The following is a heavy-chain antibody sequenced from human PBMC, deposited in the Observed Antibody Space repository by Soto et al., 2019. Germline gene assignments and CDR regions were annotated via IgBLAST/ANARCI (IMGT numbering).Heavy chain of an antibody. J-gene: IGHJ3*02. CDR1: GFTFSDYY. CDR2: ISSSNSYT. V-gene: IGHV3-11*05. D-gene: IGHD3-10*02. Sequence: VQLVESGGGLVKPGGSLRLSCAASGFTFSDYYMSWIRQAPGKGLEWVSYISSSNSYTNYADSVKGRFNISRDNAKNLLYLQVNSLRAEDSAVYYCTRHVHDAFDIWGQGTMVTVSS. CDR3: TRHVHDAFDI.